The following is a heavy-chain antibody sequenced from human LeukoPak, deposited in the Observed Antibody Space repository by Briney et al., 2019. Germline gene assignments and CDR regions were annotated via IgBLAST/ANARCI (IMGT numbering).Heavy chain of an antibody. Sequence: SETLSLTCAVSGYSISSGYYWVWIRQPPGKGLEWIGSIYHSGSTYYNPSLKSRVTISVETSKNQFSLKLSSVTAADTAVYYCARHFKDRGSSWYGVFDYWGQGTLVTVSS. CDR3: ARHFKDRGSSWYGVFDY. J-gene: IGHJ4*02. D-gene: IGHD6-13*01. CDR2: IYHSGST. V-gene: IGHV4-38-2*01. CDR1: GYSISSGYY.